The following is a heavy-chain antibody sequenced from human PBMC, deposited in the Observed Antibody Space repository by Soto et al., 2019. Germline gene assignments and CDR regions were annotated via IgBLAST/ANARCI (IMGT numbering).Heavy chain of an antibody. CDR3: ARTGSSGWYFDY. V-gene: IGHV3-33*01. D-gene: IGHD6-19*01. J-gene: IGHJ4*02. Sequence: QVQLVESGGGVVQPGRSLRLSCAASGFTFSSYGMHWVRQAPGKGLEWVAVIWYDGSNKYYADSVKGRFTISRDNSKNTLYLQMNSLRAEDTAVYYCARTGSSGWYFDYWCQGTLVTFSS. CDR1: GFTFSSYG. CDR2: IWYDGSNK.